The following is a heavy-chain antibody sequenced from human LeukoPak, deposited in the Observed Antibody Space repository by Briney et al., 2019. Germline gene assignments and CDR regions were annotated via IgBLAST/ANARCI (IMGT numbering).Heavy chain of an antibody. D-gene: IGHD2-15*01. J-gene: IGHJ6*03. CDR2: IYYSGNT. CDR3: ARARIYCSGGSCYFQHYYYMDV. V-gene: IGHV4-39*07. Sequence: SETLSLTCTVSGGSISSSRYYWGWIRQPTGKGLEWIGNIYYSGNTYYNPSLKSRVTISVDTSKNQFSLKLSSVTAADTAVYYCARARIYCSGGSCYFQHYYYMDVWGKGTTVTVSS. CDR1: GGSISSSRYY.